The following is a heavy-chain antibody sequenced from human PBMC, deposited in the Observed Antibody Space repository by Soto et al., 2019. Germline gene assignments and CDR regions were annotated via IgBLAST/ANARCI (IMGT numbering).Heavy chain of an antibody. V-gene: IGHV1-3*01. CDR2: INAGNGNT. D-gene: IGHD3-3*01. CDR1: GYTFTSYA. CDR3: ARSCWSIFGVVIPYCYYYGMDV. J-gene: IGHJ6*02. Sequence: ASVNVSCKASGYTFTSYAMHWVRQAPGQRLEWMGWINAGNGNTKYSQKFQGRVTTTRDTSASTAYMELSSLRSEDTAVYYCARSCWSIFGVVIPYCYYYGMDVWGQGTTVTVSS.